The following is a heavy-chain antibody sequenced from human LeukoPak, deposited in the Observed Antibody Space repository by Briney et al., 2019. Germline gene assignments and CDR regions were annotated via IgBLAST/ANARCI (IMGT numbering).Heavy chain of an antibody. CDR2: ISGDGSTT. CDR3: ARDACSSANSRDYYGYYMDV. D-gene: IGHD2-2*01. Sequence: GGSLRLSCAASGYTFRNYATYWVSEGLREGPGRVSLISGDGSTTYFADSATGRFSVSRDNSKRTVSLQMNWLKPEVTALYYGARDACSSANSRDYYGYYMDVWGPGTTVTVSS. V-gene: IGHV3-30*04. CDR1: GYTFRNYA. J-gene: IGHJ6*03.